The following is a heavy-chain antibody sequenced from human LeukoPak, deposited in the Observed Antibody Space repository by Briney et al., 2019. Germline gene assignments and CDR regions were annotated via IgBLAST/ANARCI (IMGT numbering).Heavy chain of an antibody. CDR1: GYSFTSYW. CDR3: AGQGAVAGNYYYYYGMDV. Sequence: GESPKISCKGSGYSFTSYWIGWVRQMPGKGLEWMGIIYPGDSDTRYSPSFQGQVTISADKSISTAYLQWSSLKASDTAMYYCAGQGAVAGNYYYYYGMDVWGQGTTVTVSS. J-gene: IGHJ6*02. CDR2: IYPGDSDT. V-gene: IGHV5-51*01. D-gene: IGHD6-19*01.